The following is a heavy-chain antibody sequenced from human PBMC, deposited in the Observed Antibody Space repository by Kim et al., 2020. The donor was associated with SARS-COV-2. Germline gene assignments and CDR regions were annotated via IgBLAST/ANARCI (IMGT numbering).Heavy chain of an antibody. CDR3: ARDISSSWYLGYYYGMDV. J-gene: IGHJ6*02. CDR1: GFTFSPYW. V-gene: IGHV3-74*01. D-gene: IGHD6-13*01. Sequence: GGSLRLSCAASGFTFSPYWMHWVRQAPGKGLVWVSRINTDGSRTNYADSVKGRFTISRDNAKSTLYLQMNSLRAEDTGVYYCARDISSSWYLGYYYGMDVGGQGTTVTVSS. CDR2: INTDGSRT.